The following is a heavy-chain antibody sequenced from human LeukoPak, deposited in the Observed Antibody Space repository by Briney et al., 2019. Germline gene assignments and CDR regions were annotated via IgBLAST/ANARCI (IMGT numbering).Heavy chain of an antibody. Sequence: ESGPTLVNPTQTLALTCTFSGFSLTDNRVAVGWIRQPPGKALEWLALIYWNDVKRYSPSLKSRLILTKDTSRNQVVLTMTNVVPVDTATYYCARNPPGYNECAFDSWGQGTLVTVSS. CDR2: IYWNDVK. D-gene: IGHD5-24*01. V-gene: IGHV2-5*01. CDR3: ARNPPGYNECAFDS. J-gene: IGHJ4*02. CDR1: GFSLTDNRVA.